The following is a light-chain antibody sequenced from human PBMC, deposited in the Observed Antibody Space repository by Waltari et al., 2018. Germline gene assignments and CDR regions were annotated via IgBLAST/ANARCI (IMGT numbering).Light chain of an antibody. J-gene: IGKJ3*01. V-gene: IGKV3-20*01. CDR1: HTVSSSS. CDR2: GAS. Sequence: EIVLTQSPGTLSLSPGERATLSCRASHTVSSSSLAWYQQKPGQAPRLLIYGASSRATGIPDRFSGSGSGTDFTLTISRLEPEDFAVYYCQQYGTSPVGFIFGPGTKVDIK. CDR3: QQYGTSPVGFI.